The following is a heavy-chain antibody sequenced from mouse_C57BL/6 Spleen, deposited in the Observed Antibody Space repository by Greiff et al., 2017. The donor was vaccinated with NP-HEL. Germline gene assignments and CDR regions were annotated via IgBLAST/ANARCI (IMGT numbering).Heavy chain of an antibody. V-gene: IGHV14-4*01. CDR1: GFNIKDDY. CDR2: IDPENGDT. CDR3: TNYGRRVFAY. D-gene: IGHD1-1*01. J-gene: IGHJ3*01. Sequence: EVQLQQSGAELVRPGASVKLSCTASGFNIKDDYMHWVKQRPEQGLEWIGWIDPENGDTEYASKFQGKATITADTSSNTAYLQLSSLTSEDTAVYYCTNYGRRVFAYWGQGTLVTVSA.